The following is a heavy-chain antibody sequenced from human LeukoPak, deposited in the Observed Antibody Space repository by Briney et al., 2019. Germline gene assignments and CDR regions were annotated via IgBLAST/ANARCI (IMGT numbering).Heavy chain of an antibody. CDR2: IYTSGST. J-gene: IGHJ4*02. V-gene: IGHV4-4*07. CDR1: GGSLSSYY. D-gene: IGHD1-26*01. Sequence: PSETLSLTCTVSGGSLSSYYWSWIRQPAGKGLEWIGRIYTSGSTNYNPSLKSRVTISVDTSKNQFSLKLSSVTAADTAVYYCARDRRVGAIYTGYYFDYWGQGTLVTVSS. CDR3: ARDRRVGAIYTGYYFDY.